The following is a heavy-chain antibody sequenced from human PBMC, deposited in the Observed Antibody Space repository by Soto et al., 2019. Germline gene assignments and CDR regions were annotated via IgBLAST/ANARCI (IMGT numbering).Heavy chain of an antibody. Sequence: ASVKVSCKASGYTFTSYGISWVRQAPGQGLEWMGWISAYNGNTNYAQKLQGRVTMTTDTSTSTAYMELRSLRSDDTAVYYCARADGPISDYGMDVWGQGTTVTVSS. CDR1: GYTFTSYG. CDR3: ARADGPISDYGMDV. CDR2: ISAYNGNT. J-gene: IGHJ6*02. D-gene: IGHD5-12*01. V-gene: IGHV1-18*01.